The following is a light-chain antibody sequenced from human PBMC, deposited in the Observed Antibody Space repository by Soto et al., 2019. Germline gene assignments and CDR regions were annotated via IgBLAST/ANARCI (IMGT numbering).Light chain of an antibody. V-gene: IGLV2-14*01. Sequence: QSALTQPASVSGSPGQSITISCTGTSSDVGGYRYVSWYQQHPGKAPKLMIYEVSNRPSGVSNRFSGSKSGNTASLTISGLQAEDEADYYCSSYRSGSTYVFGTGTRSPS. J-gene: IGLJ1*01. CDR2: EVS. CDR1: SSDVGGYRY. CDR3: SSYRSGSTYV.